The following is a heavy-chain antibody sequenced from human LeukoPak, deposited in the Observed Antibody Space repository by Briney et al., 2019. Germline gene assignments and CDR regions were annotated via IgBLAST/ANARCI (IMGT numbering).Heavy chain of an antibody. D-gene: IGHD6-19*01. V-gene: IGHV1-24*01. J-gene: IGHJ5*02. CDR3: ATDALTHSSGWYGWFDP. Sequence: ASVKVSCKVSGYTLKEISIHWVRQAPGKGLEWMGGIHPEDAETIYAQNFQGRVTVTADTSTDTAYMELSSLRSEDTAVYYCATDALTHSSGWYGWFDPWGQGTLVTVSS. CDR2: IHPEDAET. CDR1: GYTLKEIS.